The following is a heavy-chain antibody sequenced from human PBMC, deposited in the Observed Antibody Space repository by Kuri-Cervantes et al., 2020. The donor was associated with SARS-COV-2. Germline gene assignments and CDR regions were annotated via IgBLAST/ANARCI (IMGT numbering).Heavy chain of an antibody. Sequence: GGSLRLSCAASGFTFSSYSMNWVRQAPGKGLEWVSSISSSSSTIYYADSVKGRFTISRDNAKNSLYLQMNSLRAEDTAVYYCARDWAGYCSSTSCYSYYYYGMDVWGQGTTVTVSS. CDR3: ARDWAGYCSSTSCYSYYYYGMDV. V-gene: IGHV3-48*01. CDR2: ISSSSSTI. J-gene: IGHJ6*02. D-gene: IGHD2-2*02. CDR1: GFTFSSYS.